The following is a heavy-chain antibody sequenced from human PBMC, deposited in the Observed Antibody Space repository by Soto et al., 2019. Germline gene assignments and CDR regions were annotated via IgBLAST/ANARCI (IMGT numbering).Heavy chain of an antibody. J-gene: IGHJ4*02. V-gene: IGHV1-3*01. CDR1: GYTFSSYA. CDR2: INAGNGNS. D-gene: IGHD6-6*01. CDR3: ARFYGSSAS. Sequence: QVQLVQCGAEVKKPGASVKVSCKASGYTFSSYAIHWVRQAPGQGLEWMGWINAGNGNSEYSQKFQGRVTITRDTPASTVYLELSSVRLEDTGVFFCARFYGSSASWGQGSLLTVSS.